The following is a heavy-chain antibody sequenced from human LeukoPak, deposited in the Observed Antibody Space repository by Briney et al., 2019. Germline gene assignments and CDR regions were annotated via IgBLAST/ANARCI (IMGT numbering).Heavy chain of an antibody. Sequence: SETLSLTCAVYGGSFSSYYWSWIRQPPGKGLEWIGYIYYSGSTNYNPSLKSRVTISVDTSKNQFSLKLSSVTAADTAVYYCARTTEGGYTYDYFYYYYMDVWGKGTTVTISS. V-gene: IGHV4-59*01. CDR1: GGSFSSYY. J-gene: IGHJ6*03. CDR3: ARTTEGGYTYDYFYYYYMDV. D-gene: IGHD5-18*01. CDR2: IYYSGST.